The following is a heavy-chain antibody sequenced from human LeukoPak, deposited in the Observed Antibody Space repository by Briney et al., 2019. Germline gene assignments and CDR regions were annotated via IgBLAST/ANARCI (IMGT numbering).Heavy chain of an antibody. CDR2: INPNTGVK. CDR1: GYTFTANY. Sequence: GASVKVSCKASGYTFTANYIHWVRQAPGQGLEWMGRINPNTGVKNYAEKFQGRVTVTRDTSINTAYMELSRLTSDDTAVYHCARVGAAAGFDPWGQGTLVTVSS. J-gene: IGHJ5*02. D-gene: IGHD6-13*01. V-gene: IGHV1-2*06. CDR3: ARVGAAAGFDP.